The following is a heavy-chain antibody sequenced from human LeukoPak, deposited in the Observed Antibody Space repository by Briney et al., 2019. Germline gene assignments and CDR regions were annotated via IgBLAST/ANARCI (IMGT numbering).Heavy chain of an antibody. V-gene: IGHV4-39*01. CDR3: ASRGWTTTRFDY. D-gene: IGHD6-19*01. CDR1: GGSISSSSYY. Sequence: SETLSLTCTVSGGSISSSSYYWGWIRQPPGKGLEWIGSIYYSGSTYYNPSLKSRVTISVDTSKNQFSLKLSSVTAADTAVYYCASRGWTTTRFDYWGQGTLVTVSS. CDR2: IYYSGST. J-gene: IGHJ4*02.